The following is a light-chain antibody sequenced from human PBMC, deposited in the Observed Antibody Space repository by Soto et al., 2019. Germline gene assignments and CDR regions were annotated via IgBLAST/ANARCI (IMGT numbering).Light chain of an antibody. V-gene: IGLV2-8*01. CDR2: EVT. CDR1: SSDVGGYNS. Sequence: QSALTQPTSASGSPGQSVTISCTGTSSDVGGYNSVSWYQHHPGKAPKVMIYEVTKRPSGVPDRFSGSKSGNTASLTVSGLQAEDEADYYCASSAGNFYVFGTGTKVTVL. CDR3: ASSAGNFYV. J-gene: IGLJ1*01.